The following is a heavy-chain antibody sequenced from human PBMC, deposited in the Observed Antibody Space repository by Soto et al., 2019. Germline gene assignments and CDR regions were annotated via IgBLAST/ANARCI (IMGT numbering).Heavy chain of an antibody. CDR3: ARVRIQLWLLAPENWFDP. Sequence: ASVKVSCKASGYTFTSYGISWVRQAPGQGREWMGWISAYNGNTNYAQKLQGRVTMTTDTSTSTAYMELRSLRSDDTAVYYCARVRIQLWLLAPENWFDPWGQGXLVTVSS. D-gene: IGHD5-18*01. J-gene: IGHJ5*02. CDR2: ISAYNGNT. V-gene: IGHV1-18*01. CDR1: GYTFTSYG.